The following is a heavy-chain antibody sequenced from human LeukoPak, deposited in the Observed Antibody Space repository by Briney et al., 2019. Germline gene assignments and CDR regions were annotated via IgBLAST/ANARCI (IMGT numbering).Heavy chain of an antibody. J-gene: IGHJ4*02. V-gene: IGHV3-7*03. D-gene: IGHD2-15*01. CDR3: AGGAGWLSDY. CDR1: GFTFSPYW. CDR2: IKEDGSEE. Sequence: GGSLRLSCAASGFTFSPYWMNWFRQAPGKSLEWVALIKEDGSEELYDGSVEGRFTISRDSGKNSLYLQMNSLRAEDTAVYYCAGGAGWLSDYWGQGTLVTVSS.